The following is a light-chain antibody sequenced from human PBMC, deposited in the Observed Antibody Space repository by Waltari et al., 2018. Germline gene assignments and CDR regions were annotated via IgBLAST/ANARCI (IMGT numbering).Light chain of an antibody. CDR1: TGAVTSGHY. V-gene: IGLV7-46*01. J-gene: IGLJ3*02. Sequence: QAVVTQEPSLTVSPGGTVTLPCGSSTGAVTSGHYPYWFQQKPGQAPRALIYDAGIRHSWTPARFSGSLLGGKAALTLSGAQAEDEAEYYCLLYYSGARVFGGGTKLTVL. CDR3: LLYYSGARV. CDR2: DAG.